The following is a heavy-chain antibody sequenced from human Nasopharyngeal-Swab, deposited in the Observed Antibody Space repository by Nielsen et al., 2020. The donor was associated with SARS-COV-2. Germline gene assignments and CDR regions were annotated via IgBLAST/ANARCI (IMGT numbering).Heavy chain of an antibody. V-gene: IGHV3-23*01. CDR1: GFTFSSYA. CDR3: AKDLRGPYFF. D-gene: IGHD2/OR15-2a*01. CDR2: ISGSGGST. Sequence: GGSLRLSCAASGFTFSSYAMSWVRQAPGKGLEWVSAISGSGGSTYYADSVKGRFTISRDNSKNTLSLQMNGLGAEDTAVYYCAKDLRGPYFFWGQGTLVTVSS. J-gene: IGHJ4*02.